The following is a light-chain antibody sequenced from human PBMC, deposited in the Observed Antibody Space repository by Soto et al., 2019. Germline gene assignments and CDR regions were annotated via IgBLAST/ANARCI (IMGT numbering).Light chain of an antibody. J-gene: IGKJ5*01. Sequence: EIVLTQSPGTLSLSPGERATLSCRASQSLSSNYLAWYQQKPGQAPRLLIYGASSRATGIPDRFSGSGSGTDFTLTISRLEPEDFAVYYCQQYGSSPLTFGQGTRLEI. CDR3: QQYGSSPLT. CDR2: GAS. CDR1: QSLSSNY. V-gene: IGKV3-20*01.